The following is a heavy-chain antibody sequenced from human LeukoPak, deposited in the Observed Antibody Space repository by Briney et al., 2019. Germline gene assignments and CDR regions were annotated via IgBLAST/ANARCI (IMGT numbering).Heavy chain of an antibody. Sequence: ASVKVSCKASGGTFSSYAISWVRQAPGQGLEWMGWISTYNGNTNYAQKLQGRVTMTTDTSTSTAYMELRSLRSDDTAVYYYARVSEVILLAYFDYWGQGTLVTVSS. CDR3: ARVSEVILLAYFDY. J-gene: IGHJ4*02. CDR1: GGTFSSYA. CDR2: ISTYNGNT. D-gene: IGHD3-22*01. V-gene: IGHV1-18*01.